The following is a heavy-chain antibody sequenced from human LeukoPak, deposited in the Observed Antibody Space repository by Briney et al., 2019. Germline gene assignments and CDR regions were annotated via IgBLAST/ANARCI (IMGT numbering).Heavy chain of an antibody. V-gene: IGHV3-30*02. CDR3: AKEGDEFRGYLDV. D-gene: IGHD5-12*01. CDR1: GFTFSRLG. J-gene: IGHJ6*04. Sequence: GGSLRLSCAPSGFTFSRLGMQWVRQAPGKGLEWGAVIHNDGTMGQYGDSVKGRFIISKDFSRNTLYLQMNSLRDDDTAVYYCAKEGDEFRGYLDVWGKGTTVTVSS. CDR2: IHNDGTMG.